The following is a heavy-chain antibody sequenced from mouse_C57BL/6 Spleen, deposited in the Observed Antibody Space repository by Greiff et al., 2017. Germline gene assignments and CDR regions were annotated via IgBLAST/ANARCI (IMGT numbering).Heavy chain of an antibody. CDR3: ARRGSSGWYFDY. V-gene: IGHV3-6*01. Sequence: ESGPGLVKPSQSLSLTCSVTGYSITSGYYWNWIRQFPGNKLEWMGYISYDGSNNYNPSLKNRISITRDTSKNQFFLKLNSVTTEDTATYYCARRGSSGWYFDYWGQGTTLTVSS. J-gene: IGHJ2*01. CDR2: ISYDGSN. CDR1: GYSITSGYY. D-gene: IGHD3-2*02.